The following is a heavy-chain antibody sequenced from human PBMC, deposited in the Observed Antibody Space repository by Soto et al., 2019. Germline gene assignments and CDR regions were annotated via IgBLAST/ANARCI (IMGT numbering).Heavy chain of an antibody. CDR2: IYYSGST. V-gene: IGHV4-30-4*01. Sequence: QVQLQESGPGLVKPSQTLSLTCTVSGGSISSGDYYWSWIRQPPGKGLEWIGYIYYSGSTYYNPTLKSRVTLSVDTSKNQFSLKLSSVTAADTAVYYCARGGLEYSSHNWFDPWGQGTLVTVSS. CDR1: GGSISSGDYY. J-gene: IGHJ5*02. CDR3: ARGGLEYSSHNWFDP. D-gene: IGHD6-6*01.